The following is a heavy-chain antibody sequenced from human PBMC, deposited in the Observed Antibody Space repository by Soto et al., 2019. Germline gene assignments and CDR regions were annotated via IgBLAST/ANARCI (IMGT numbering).Heavy chain of an antibody. D-gene: IGHD5-18*01. V-gene: IGHV4-31*03. CDR3: ARNGAGYSYGYSLDY. CDR2: IYYSGST. Sequence: SETLSLTCTVSGGSISSGGYYWSWIRQHPGKGLEWIGYIYYSGSTYYNPSLKSRVTISVDTSKNQFSLKLSSVTAADTTVYYCARNGAGYSYGYSLDYWGQGTLVTVSS. J-gene: IGHJ4*02. CDR1: GGSISSGGYY.